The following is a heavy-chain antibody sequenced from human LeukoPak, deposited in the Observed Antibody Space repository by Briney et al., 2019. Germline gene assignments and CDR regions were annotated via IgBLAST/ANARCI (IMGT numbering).Heavy chain of an antibody. CDR3: ARSIVGAIYY. Sequence: SETLSLTCTVSGGSISSYYWSWIRQPPGKGLEWIGYIYYSGSTNYNPSLKSRVTISVDTSKNQFSLKLSSVTAADTAVYYCARSIVGAIYYWGQGTLVTVSS. D-gene: IGHD1-26*01. CDR2: IYYSGST. J-gene: IGHJ4*02. V-gene: IGHV4-59*08. CDR1: GGSISSYY.